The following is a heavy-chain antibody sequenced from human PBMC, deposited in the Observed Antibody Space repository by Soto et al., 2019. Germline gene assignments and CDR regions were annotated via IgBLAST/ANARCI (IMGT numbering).Heavy chain of an antibody. CDR1: GYTFTDYY. V-gene: IGHV1-2*02. CDR2: INPNTGDT. D-gene: IGHD3-10*01. J-gene: IGHJ5*01. CDR3: ARKSLYGSGSSFDF. Sequence: QVQLVQSGAEVKKPGASVRVSCKASGYTFTDYYMHWVRQAPGQGLEWMAWINPNTGDTKYDQKFQGRVTVTRDTSNRILYMELSCLRSDDTAIYYCARKSLYGSGSSFDFWGQGTLVTVSS.